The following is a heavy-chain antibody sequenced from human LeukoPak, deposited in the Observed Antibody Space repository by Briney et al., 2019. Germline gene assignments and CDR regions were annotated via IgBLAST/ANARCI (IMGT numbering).Heavy chain of an antibody. CDR2: TYYRSKWFN. J-gene: IGHJ5*02. D-gene: IGHD6-13*01. CDR1: GDSVSSNSAA. V-gene: IGHV6-1*01. Sequence: SQALSLTCVISGDSVSSNSAAWNWSRQSPSRLLEWLGRTYYRSKWFNDYAVSVKSRITIKPDTSKNQFSLQLNSVTPEDTAVYYCTGEPEQQLVRAWFDPWGQGTLVTVSS. CDR3: TGEPEQQLVRAWFDP.